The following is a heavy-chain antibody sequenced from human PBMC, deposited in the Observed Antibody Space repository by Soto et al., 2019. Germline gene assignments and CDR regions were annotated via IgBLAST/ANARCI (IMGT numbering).Heavy chain of an antibody. Sequence: QITLKESGPTLVKPTQTLTLTCTFSGFSLSTSGVGVGWIRQPPGKALEWLALIYWDDDKRYSPSLKSRLTTTKDTSKYQVGLTMTNMDPVDTATYYCAHRGAPVRGEALFDPWGQGTLVTVSS. CDR3: AHRGAPVRGEALFDP. D-gene: IGHD3-10*01. V-gene: IGHV2-5*02. CDR1: GFSLSTSGVG. J-gene: IGHJ5*02. CDR2: IYWDDDK.